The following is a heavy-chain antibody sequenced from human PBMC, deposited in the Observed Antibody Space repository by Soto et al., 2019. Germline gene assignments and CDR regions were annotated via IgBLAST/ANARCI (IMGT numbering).Heavy chain of an antibody. J-gene: IGHJ4*02. Sequence: GASVKVSCKASGYTFASYGFSWVRQAPGQGLEWLGWITSYTGNTNYAQKFQDRVTMTIDTSTGTAYMELRSLRSDDTAVYYCASQYCTNIGCYALDYWGPGTLVTVSS. D-gene: IGHD2-8*01. CDR2: ITSYTGNT. V-gene: IGHV1-18*01. CDR3: ASQYCTNIGCYALDY. CDR1: GYTFASYG.